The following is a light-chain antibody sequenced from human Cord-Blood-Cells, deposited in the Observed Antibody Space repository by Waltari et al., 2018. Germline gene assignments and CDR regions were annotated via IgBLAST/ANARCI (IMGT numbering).Light chain of an antibody. J-gene: IGKJ3*01. Sequence: EIVLTQSTATLPLSPGERDTLSCRASQSVSSYLACYQQKPGQAPRLLIYDASNRATGIPARFSGSGSGTDFTLTISSLEPEDFAVYYCQQRSNWPPFTFGPGTKVDIK. CDR3: QQRSNWPPFT. CDR1: QSVSSY. V-gene: IGKV3-11*01. CDR2: DAS.